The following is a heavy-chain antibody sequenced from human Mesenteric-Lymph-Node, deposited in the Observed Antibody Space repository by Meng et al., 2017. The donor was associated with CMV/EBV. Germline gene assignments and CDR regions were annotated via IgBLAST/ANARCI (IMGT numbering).Heavy chain of an antibody. CDR1: GFTFNNYA. J-gene: IGHJ5*02. D-gene: IGHD1-14*01. V-gene: IGHV3-9*01. Sequence: SLKISCAASGFTFNNYAMHWVRQAPGKGLEWVSGISWNSGNIGYADSVKGRFTISRDNAKNTLYLQMNSLRAEDTAVYYCARGYGHLWGQGTLVTVSS. CDR3: ARGYGHL. CDR2: ISWNSGNI.